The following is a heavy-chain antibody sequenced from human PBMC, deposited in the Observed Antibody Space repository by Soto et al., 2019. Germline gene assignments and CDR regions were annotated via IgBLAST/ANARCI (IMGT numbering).Heavy chain of an antibody. CDR3: ARAKYYYGSGSSPYFGY. D-gene: IGHD3-10*01. CDR1: GGSISSYY. J-gene: IGHJ4*02. Sequence: LSLTCTVSGGSISSYYWSWIRQPPGKGLEWIGYIYYSGSTNYNPSLKSRVTISVDTSKNQFSLKLSSVTAADTAVYYCARAKYYYGSGSSPYFGYWGQGTLVTVSS. CDR2: IYYSGST. V-gene: IGHV4-59*01.